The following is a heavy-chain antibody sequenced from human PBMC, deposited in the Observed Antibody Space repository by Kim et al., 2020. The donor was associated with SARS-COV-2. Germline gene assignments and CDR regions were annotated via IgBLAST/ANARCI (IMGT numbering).Heavy chain of an antibody. J-gene: IGHJ6*02. D-gene: IGHD6-13*01. CDR2: INAGNGNT. V-gene: IGHV1-3*01. CDR3: ARAQMGIAAAGTGYYYYGMDV. Sequence: ASVKVSCKASGYTFTSYAMHWVRQAPGQRLEWMGWINAGNGNTKYSQKFQGRVTITRDTSASTAYMELSSLRSEDTAVYYCARAQMGIAAAGTGYYYYGMDVWGQGTTVTVSS. CDR1: GYTFTSYA.